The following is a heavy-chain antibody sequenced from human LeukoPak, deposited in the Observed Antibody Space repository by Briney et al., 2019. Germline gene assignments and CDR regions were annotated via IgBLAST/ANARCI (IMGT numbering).Heavy chain of an antibody. CDR2: MNPNSGNT. CDR1: GYTFTSYD. CDR3: ARAWGCSGGSCYSRYFDL. V-gene: IGHV1-8*01. D-gene: IGHD2-15*01. Sequence: EASVKVSCKASGYTFTSYDINWVRQATGQGLEWMGWMNPNSGNTGYAQKFQGRVTITRNTSISTAYMELSSLRSEDTAVYYCARAWGCSGGSCYSRYFDLWGRGTLVTVSS. J-gene: IGHJ2*01.